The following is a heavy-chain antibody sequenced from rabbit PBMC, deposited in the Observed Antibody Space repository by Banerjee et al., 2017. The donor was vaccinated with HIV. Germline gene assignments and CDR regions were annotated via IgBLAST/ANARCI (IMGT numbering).Heavy chain of an antibody. Sequence: QEQLEESGGDLVKPEGSLTLTCTASGFTLSSYWICWVRQAPGKGLEWIACMDAGSSGTTNYASWAKGRFTISKTSSTTVTLQMTSLTAADTATYFCARYAGYAGYGYALNLWGPGTLVTVS. V-gene: IGHV1S45*01. CDR3: ARYAGYAGYGYALNL. CDR2: MDAGSSGTT. CDR1: GFTLSSYW. D-gene: IGHD6-1*01. J-gene: IGHJ4*01.